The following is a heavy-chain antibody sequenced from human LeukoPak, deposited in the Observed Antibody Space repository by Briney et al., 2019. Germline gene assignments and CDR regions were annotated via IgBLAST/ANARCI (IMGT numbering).Heavy chain of an antibody. CDR2: ISASGTTI. D-gene: IGHD6-19*01. Sequence: GGSLRLSCAASGFTFSDYYMSWIRQAPGKGLEWVSYISASGTTIHYADSVKGRFTISRDNAKNSLTLQMDSLRAEDTAVYYCSRGSAWYFAFDIWGQGTMVTVSS. CDR1: GFTFSDYY. CDR3: SRGSAWYFAFDI. J-gene: IGHJ3*02. V-gene: IGHV3-11*04.